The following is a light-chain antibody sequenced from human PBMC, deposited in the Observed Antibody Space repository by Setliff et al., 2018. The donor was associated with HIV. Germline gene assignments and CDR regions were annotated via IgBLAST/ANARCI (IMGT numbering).Light chain of an antibody. CDR3: CSYAGSTTFYV. J-gene: IGLJ1*01. V-gene: IGLV2-23*02. CDR2: EVR. Sequence: QSALTQPASVSGSPGQSITISCTGTSRDVGGYNYVSWYQQHPGKAPKLIIYEVRNRPSGVSNRFSGSKSGDTASLTISGLQAEDEADYYCCSYAGSTTFYVFGTGTKVTVL. CDR1: SRDVGGYNY.